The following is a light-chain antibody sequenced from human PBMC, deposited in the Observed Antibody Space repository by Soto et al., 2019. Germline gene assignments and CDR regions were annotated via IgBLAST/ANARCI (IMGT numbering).Light chain of an antibody. Sequence: QSVLTQPPSASGTPGQRVTISCSGRSSNIGSNSVNWYQQLPETSPKLLIYSNDLRFSGVPDRFSRSKSGTSASLAISGLQSEDEGAYSCAGWDDSLNAAVFGGGTQLTVL. CDR3: AGWDDSLNAAV. J-gene: IGLJ7*01. CDR1: SSNIGSNS. CDR2: SND. V-gene: IGLV1-44*01.